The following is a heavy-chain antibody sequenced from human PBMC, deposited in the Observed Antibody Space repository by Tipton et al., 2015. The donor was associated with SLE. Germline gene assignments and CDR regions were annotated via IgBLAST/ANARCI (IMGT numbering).Heavy chain of an antibody. CDR1: GGSIGSHY. V-gene: IGHV4-59*11. J-gene: IGHJ4*02. CDR3: ARDADFQWLVLDS. D-gene: IGHD6-19*01. CDR2: LSHSGST. Sequence: TLSLTCTVSGGSIGSHYWNWFRRSPGKGLEWIGYLSHSGSTNYNPSLKSRVTMSVDTSKNQFSLKMRSVTAADTAVYYCARDADFQWLVLDSWGQGTLVTVSS.